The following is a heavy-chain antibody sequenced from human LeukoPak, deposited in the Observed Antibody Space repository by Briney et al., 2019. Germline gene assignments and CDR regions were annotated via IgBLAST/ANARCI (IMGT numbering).Heavy chain of an antibody. J-gene: IGHJ4*02. CDR2: ISYDGSNK. D-gene: IGHD6-19*01. CDR1: GFTFNYYA. V-gene: IGHV3-30*04. CDR3: AREDSSGLYYFDY. Sequence: GGSLRLSCATSGFTFNYYAMHWVRQAPGKGLEWVAVISYDGSNKYYGDSVKGRFTISRDNSKNTLYLQMNSLRAEDTAVYNCAREDSSGLYYFDYWGQGTLVTVSS.